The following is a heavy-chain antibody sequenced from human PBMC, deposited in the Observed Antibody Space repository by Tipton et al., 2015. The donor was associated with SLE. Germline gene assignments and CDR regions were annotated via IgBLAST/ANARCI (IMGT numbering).Heavy chain of an antibody. CDR3: AKSRFLEWLTVDY. CDR1: GFTFSNYA. D-gene: IGHD3-3*01. V-gene: IGHV3-23*01. Sequence: SLRLSCAASGFTFSNYAMSWVRQAPGKGLEWVSGISDSGGSTYYADSVKGRFTISRDNSKNTLYLQMNSLRAEDTALYYCAKSRFLEWLTVDYWGQGTLVTVSS. J-gene: IGHJ4*02. CDR2: ISDSGGST.